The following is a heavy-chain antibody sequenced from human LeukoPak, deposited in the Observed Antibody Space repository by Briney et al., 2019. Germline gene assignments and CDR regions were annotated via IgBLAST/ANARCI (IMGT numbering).Heavy chain of an antibody. D-gene: IGHD3-9*01. CDR1: GFTFSSSW. CDR3: ARDTLNGPFVISLDF. CDR2: ISSDGRVG. V-gene: IGHV3-48*03. J-gene: IGHJ4*02. Sequence: GGSLRLSCAASGFTFSSSWMKWVRQAPGKGLEWVSHISSDGRVGTYLDSVRGRFTMSRDNAKNFLFLQMNGLRAEDTAVYYCARDTLNGPFVISLDFWGQGALVTVSS.